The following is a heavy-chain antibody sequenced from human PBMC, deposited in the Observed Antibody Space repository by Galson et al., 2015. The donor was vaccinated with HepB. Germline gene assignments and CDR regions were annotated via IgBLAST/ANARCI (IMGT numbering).Heavy chain of an antibody. J-gene: IGHJ3*02. V-gene: IGHV3-48*02. CDR1: GFTFSSYS. D-gene: IGHD6-19*01. CDR2: ISSGSGTI. CDR3: ARSRSSGRGASDI. Sequence: SLRLSCAASGFTFSSYSMNWVRQAPGKGLEWVSYISSGSGTIYYADSVKGRFTISRDNVKSSLYLQMDSLRDEDTAVYYCARSRSSGRGASDIWGQGTMVTVSS.